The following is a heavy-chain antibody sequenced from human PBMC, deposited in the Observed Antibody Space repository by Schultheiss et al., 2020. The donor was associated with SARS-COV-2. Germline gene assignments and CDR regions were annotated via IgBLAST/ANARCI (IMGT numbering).Heavy chain of an antibody. CDR2: INHSGST. Sequence: SETLSLTCSVSGGSNSFHYFSWIRQPPGKGLEWIGEINHSGSTNYNPSLKSRVTISVDTSKNQFSLKLSSVTAADTAVYYCARHDGLTRIAVGGFDYWGQGTLVTVSS. D-gene: IGHD6-19*01. CDR3: ARHDGLTRIAVGGFDY. V-gene: IGHV4-34*09. CDR1: GGSNSFHY. J-gene: IGHJ4*02.